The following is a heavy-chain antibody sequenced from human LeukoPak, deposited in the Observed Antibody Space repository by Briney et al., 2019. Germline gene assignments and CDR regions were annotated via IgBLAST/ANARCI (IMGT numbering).Heavy chain of an antibody. CDR1: GFTFDDYA. CDR2: ISWNSGSI. J-gene: IGHJ6*03. V-gene: IGHV3-9*01. D-gene: IGHD3-9*01. Sequence: GGSLRLSCAASGFTFDDYAMHWVRQAPGKGLEWVSGISWNSGSIGYADSVKGRFTISRDNAKNSLYLQMNSLRAEDTALYYCAKGYFGNYMDVWGKGNTVTVSS. CDR3: AKGYFGNYMDV.